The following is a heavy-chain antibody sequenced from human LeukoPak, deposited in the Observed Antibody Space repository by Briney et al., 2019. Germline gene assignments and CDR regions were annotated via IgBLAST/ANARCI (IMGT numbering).Heavy chain of an antibody. CDR3: ARDGGIQLLNY. Sequence: GESLKISCKAPGYSFTSYWIGWVRQMPGKGLEWMGIIDPSDSETRYTPSFQGQVTISVDRSLTTADLQWNSLRAEDTAVYYCARDGGIQLLNYWGQGTLVTVSS. V-gene: IGHV5-51*01. D-gene: IGHD5-18*01. J-gene: IGHJ4*02. CDR2: IDPSDSET. CDR1: GYSFTSYW.